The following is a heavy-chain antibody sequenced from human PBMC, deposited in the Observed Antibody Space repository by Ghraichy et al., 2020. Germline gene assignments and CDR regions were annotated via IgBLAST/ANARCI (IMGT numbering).Heavy chain of an antibody. Sequence: SETLSLTCAVYGGSFSGYYWSWIRQPPGKGLEWIGEINHSGSTNYNPSLKSRVTISVDTSKNQFSLKLSSVTAADTAVYYCAILLWFRESKWKVDYWGQGTLVTVSS. D-gene: IGHD3-10*01. CDR2: INHSGST. CDR3: AILLWFRESKWKVDY. CDR1: GGSFSGYY. J-gene: IGHJ4*02. V-gene: IGHV4-34*01.